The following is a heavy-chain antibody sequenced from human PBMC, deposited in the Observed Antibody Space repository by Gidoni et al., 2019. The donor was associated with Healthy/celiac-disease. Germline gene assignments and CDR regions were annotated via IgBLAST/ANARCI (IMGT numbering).Heavy chain of an antibody. V-gene: IGHV3-21*01. CDR2: ISSSSSYI. Sequence: EVQLVESGGGLVKPGGSLRLSCAASGFTFSSYSMNWVRQAPGEGREWGLSISSSSSYIYYADSVKGRFTISRDNAKNSLYLQMNSLRAEDTAVYYCARSVRGAIPFDYWGQGTLVTVSS. D-gene: IGHD3-10*01. CDR1: GFTFSSYS. CDR3: ARSVRGAIPFDY. J-gene: IGHJ4*02.